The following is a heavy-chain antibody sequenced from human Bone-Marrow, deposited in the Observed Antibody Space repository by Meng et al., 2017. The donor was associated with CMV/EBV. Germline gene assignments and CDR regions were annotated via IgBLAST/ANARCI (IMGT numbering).Heavy chain of an antibody. D-gene: IGHD3-22*01. Sequence: GFGFTFGDSRSQWCRRGAGKRLGWLASISYDRRNEYYADAVSAQFPLARDNYKNTVYLEMNSRRDEDSAVYYCAKSGGSSGTQPFDYWGQGTLVTVSS. CDR2: ISYDRRNE. J-gene: IGHJ4*02. V-gene: IGHV3-30*18. CDR3: AKSGGSSGTQPFDY. CDR1: GFTFGDSR.